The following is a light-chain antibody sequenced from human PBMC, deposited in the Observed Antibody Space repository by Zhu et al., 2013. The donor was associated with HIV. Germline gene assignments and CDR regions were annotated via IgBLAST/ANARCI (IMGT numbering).Light chain of an antibody. Sequence: DIQLTQSPSLLSASVGDRVTITCRASQDIDRYLAWYQQTPGKAPTLLVYAASTTQSGVPSRFSGSGSGTEFSLTISSLQPEDFATYYCQHVNNNAAFG. CDR1: QDIDRY. CDR2: AAS. J-gene: IGKJ3*01. CDR3: QHVNNNAA. V-gene: IGKV1-9*01.